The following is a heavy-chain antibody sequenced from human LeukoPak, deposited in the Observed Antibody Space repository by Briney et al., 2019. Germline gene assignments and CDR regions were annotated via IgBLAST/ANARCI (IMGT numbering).Heavy chain of an antibody. CDR3: ARQVCSSISCYVDY. CDR2: IYHSGTS. J-gene: IGHJ4*02. V-gene: IGHV4-39*01. CDR1: RGSISSSSYY. Sequence: SETLSLTCTVSRGSISSSSYYWAWIRQPPGKGLEWIGMIYHSGTSYYNASLKSRVSISVDTPKNQFSLKLSSVTAADTAVYYCARQVCSSISCYVDYWGQRTLVTVSS. D-gene: IGHD2-2*01.